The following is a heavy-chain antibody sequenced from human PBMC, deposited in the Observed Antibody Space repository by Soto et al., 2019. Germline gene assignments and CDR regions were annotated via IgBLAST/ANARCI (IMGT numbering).Heavy chain of an antibody. CDR2: ISGSGGST. V-gene: IGHV3-23*01. J-gene: IGHJ4*02. Sequence: PGGSLRLSCAASGFTFSSYAMSWVRQAPGKGLEWVSAISGSGGSTYYADSVKGRFTISRDNSKNTLYLQMNSLRAEDTAVYYCAKEYYYDSSGPGSYFDYWGQGTLVTVSS. CDR1: GFTFSSYA. D-gene: IGHD3-22*01. CDR3: AKEYYYDSSGPGSYFDY.